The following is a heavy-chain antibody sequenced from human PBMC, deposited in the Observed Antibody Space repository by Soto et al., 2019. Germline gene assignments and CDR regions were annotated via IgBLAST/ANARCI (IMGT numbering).Heavy chain of an antibody. CDR3: AKGYSSGWYTFDY. CDR1: GFTFSSYA. J-gene: IGHJ4*02. CDR2: ISGSGVST. V-gene: IGHV3-23*01. D-gene: IGHD6-19*01. Sequence: GGSLRLSCAASGFTFSSYAMSWVRQALGKGLEWVSVISGSGVSTYYADSVKGRFTISRDNSKNTLYLQMNSLRAEDTAVYYCAKGYSSGWYTFDYWGQGTLVTVSS.